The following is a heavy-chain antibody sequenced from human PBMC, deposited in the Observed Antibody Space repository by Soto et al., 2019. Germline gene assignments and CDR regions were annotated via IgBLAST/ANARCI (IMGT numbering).Heavy chain of an antibody. J-gene: IGHJ4*02. V-gene: IGHV1-69*08. Sequence: QVQLVQSGAEVKKPGSSVTVSCKASGGTFSTYTITWVRQAPGQGLEWMGRIIPIIGIINYAQKFQGRVTISADKFTGTAYMELTGLRSDDTAVYYCAGDPDSHYIDRHASSSTGGQGTLVTVS. CDR3: AGDPDSHYIDRHASSST. D-gene: IGHD4-4*01. CDR2: IIPIIGII. CDR1: GGTFSTYT.